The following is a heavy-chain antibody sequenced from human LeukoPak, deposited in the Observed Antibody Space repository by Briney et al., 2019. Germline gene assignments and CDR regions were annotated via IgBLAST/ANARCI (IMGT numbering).Heavy chain of an antibody. CDR1: GFTFSSYT. CDR2: ISSSSRYI. D-gene: IGHD2-15*01. Sequence: GGSLRLSCAASGFTFSSYTMNWGRQAPGKGLEWVSSISSSSRYIYYADSVRGQFTISRDNAKNSLYLQMNSLRAEDTAVYYCARGSEYCSGGTCYLNWFDPWGQGTLVTVSS. CDR3: ARGSEYCSGGTCYLNWFDP. J-gene: IGHJ5*02. V-gene: IGHV3-21*01.